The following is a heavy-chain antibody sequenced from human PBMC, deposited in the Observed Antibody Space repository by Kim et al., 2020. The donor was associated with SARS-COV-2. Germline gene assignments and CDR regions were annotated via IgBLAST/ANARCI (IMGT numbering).Heavy chain of an antibody. Sequence: STNYNPSRKSRVTISVDTSKNQFSVKLSSVTAADTAVYYCARDSEGSFDYWGQGTLVTVSS. CDR3: ARDSEGSFDY. V-gene: IGHV4-59*01. J-gene: IGHJ4*02. CDR2: ST.